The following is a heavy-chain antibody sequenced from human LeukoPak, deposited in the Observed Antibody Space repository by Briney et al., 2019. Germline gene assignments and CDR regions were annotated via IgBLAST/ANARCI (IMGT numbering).Heavy chain of an antibody. CDR2: INPSGGRT. J-gene: IGHJ4*02. V-gene: IGHV1-46*01. Sequence: ASVKVSCKASGYTFTSYYMHWVRQAPGQGLEWMGIINPSGGRTSYAQKFQGRVTMTRDTSTSTVYMELSSLRSEDTAVYYCARDSGFINHDIVVVTANDLDYWGQGTLVTVPS. CDR3: ARDSGFINHDIVVVTANDLDY. CDR1: GYTFTSYY. D-gene: IGHD2-21*02.